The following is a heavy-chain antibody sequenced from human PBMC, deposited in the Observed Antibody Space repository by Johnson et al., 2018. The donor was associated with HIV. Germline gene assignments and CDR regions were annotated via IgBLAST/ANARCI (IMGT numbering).Heavy chain of an antibody. D-gene: IGHD3-22*01. CDR3: ARGPPYYYDSNGYYAFDI. CDR1: GFTFSSYA. J-gene: IGHJ3*02. CDR2: ISYDGNNK. Sequence: VQVVQSGGGFIQPGGSLRLSCAASGFTFSSYAMHWVRQAPGKGLEWVAVISYDGNNKYYADSVKGRFTISRDNSNNTLYLQMNSLRAEDTAVYYCARGPPYYYDSNGYYAFDIWGQGTMVTVSS. V-gene: IGHV3-30-3*01.